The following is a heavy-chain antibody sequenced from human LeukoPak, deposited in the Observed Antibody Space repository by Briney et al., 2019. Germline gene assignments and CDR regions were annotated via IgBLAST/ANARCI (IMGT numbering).Heavy chain of an antibody. V-gene: IGHV3-30-3*01. Sequence: GGSLRLSCAASGFTFSSYAMSWVRQAPGKGLEWVAVISYDGSNKYYADSVKGRFTISRDNSKNTLYLQMNSLRAEDTAVYYCARLRTPGSYLAYWGQGTLVTVSS. D-gene: IGHD1-26*01. J-gene: IGHJ4*02. CDR1: GFTFSSYA. CDR3: ARLRTPGSYLAY. CDR2: ISYDGSNK.